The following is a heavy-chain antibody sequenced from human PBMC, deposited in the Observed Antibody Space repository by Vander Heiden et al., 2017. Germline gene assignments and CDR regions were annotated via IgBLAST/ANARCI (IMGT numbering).Heavy chain of an antibody. CDR2: IYPGDSDT. Sequence: EVHLVQSGAEVTKPGESPKTSCKGSGYRFTSYWIGWVRQRPGKGLEWMGIIYPGDSDTRYSPSFEGQVTISVDKSITTAYLQWSSLKASDTAMYYCARRSSIAAELDYWGQGTLVTVAS. J-gene: IGHJ4*02. CDR1: GYRFTSYW. V-gene: IGHV5-51*01. CDR3: ARRSSIAAELDY. D-gene: IGHD6-13*01.